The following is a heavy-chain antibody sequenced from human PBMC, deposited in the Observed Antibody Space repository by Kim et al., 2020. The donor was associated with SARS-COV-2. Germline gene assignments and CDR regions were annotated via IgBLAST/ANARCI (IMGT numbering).Heavy chain of an antibody. J-gene: IGHJ4*02. CDR1: GFTFGDYA. CDR2: IRSKAYGGTT. D-gene: IGHD3-10*01. CDR3: SVTMVRGVIIWWGMKPLY. Sequence: GGSLRLSCTASGFTFGDYAMSWFRQAPGKGLEWVGFIRSKAYGGTTEYAASVKGRFTISRDDSKSIAYLQMNSLKTEDTAVYYCSVTMVRGVIIWWGMKPLYWGQGTLVTVSS. V-gene: IGHV3-49*03.